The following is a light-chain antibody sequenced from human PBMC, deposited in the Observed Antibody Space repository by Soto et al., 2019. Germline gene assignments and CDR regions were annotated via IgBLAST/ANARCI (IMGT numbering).Light chain of an antibody. Sequence: ETVMTQSPATLSVSPGERATLSCRASQSVSSKLTWYQQKPGQAPRLLIYGASTRATGIPARFSGSGAGSDFTLTISNVEPVDFAVYYCQQYGSSFATFGQGTQVE. CDR3: QQYGSSFAT. CDR1: QSVSSK. CDR2: GAS. J-gene: IGKJ1*01. V-gene: IGKV3-15*01.